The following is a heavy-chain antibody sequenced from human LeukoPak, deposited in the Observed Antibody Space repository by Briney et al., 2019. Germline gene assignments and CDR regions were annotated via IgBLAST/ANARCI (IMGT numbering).Heavy chain of an antibody. CDR3: VRDRPHNCFDP. Sequence: QSGGSLRLSCAASEFTFSAHWMHWVRQVPGKGLVYIAYIDNDGTNTNYADSVKGRFTISRDNAKNTLYLQMNSLRVEDTAVYYCVRDRPHNCFDPWGQGTLVTFSS. V-gene: IGHV3-74*01. D-gene: IGHD6-6*01. CDR1: EFTFSAHW. J-gene: IGHJ5*02. CDR2: IDNDGTNT.